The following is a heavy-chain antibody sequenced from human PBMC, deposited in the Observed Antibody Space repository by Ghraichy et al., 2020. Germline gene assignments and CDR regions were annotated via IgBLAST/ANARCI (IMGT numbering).Heavy chain of an antibody. CDR1: GGSISSSSYY. V-gene: IGHV4-39*01. J-gene: IGHJ6*02. Sequence: SQTLSLTCTVSGGSISSSSYYWGWIRQPPGKGLEWIGSIYYSGSTYYNPSLKSRVTISVDTSKNQFSLKLSSVTAADTAVYYCARHFYYYYYGMDVWGQGTTVTVS. CDR2: IYYSGST. CDR3: ARHFYYYYYGMDV.